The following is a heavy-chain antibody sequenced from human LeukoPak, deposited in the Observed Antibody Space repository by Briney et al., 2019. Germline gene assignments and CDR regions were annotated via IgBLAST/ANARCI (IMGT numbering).Heavy chain of an antibody. Sequence: SETLSLTCTVSGGSISSGSYYWGWIRQPPGKGLEWIGSIYYSGSTYYNPSLNPSLKSRVTISVDTSKNQFSLNLRSVTAADTAVYYCARRSGSYAYWGQGTLVTVSS. D-gene: IGHD1-26*01. CDR2: IYYSGST. CDR3: ARRSGSYAY. CDR1: GGSISSGSYY. J-gene: IGHJ4*02. V-gene: IGHV4-39*07.